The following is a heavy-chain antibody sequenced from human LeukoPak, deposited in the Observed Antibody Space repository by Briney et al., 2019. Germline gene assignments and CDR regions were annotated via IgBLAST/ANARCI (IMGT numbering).Heavy chain of an antibody. V-gene: IGHV4-39*01. D-gene: IGHD6-19*01. CDR1: GGSISSSSYY. CDR3: ARQVDSSGWYFYFDY. CDR2: IYYSGST. J-gene: IGHJ4*02. Sequence: SETLSLTCTVSGGSISSSSYYWGWIRQPPGKGLEWIGSIYYSGSTYYSPSLKSRVTISVDTSKNQFSLKLSSVTAADTAVYYCARQVDSSGWYFYFDYWGQGTLVTVSS.